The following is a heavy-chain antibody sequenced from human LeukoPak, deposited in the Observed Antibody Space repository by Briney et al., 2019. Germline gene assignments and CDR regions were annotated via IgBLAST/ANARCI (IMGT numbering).Heavy chain of an antibody. Sequence: GGSLRLSCAASGFSFGSYSMSWVRQAPGKGLEWVSGIIGGAGGTYYADSVKGRFTISRDNAKNTLYLQMNSLRAEDTAVYYCAHGSMYQLDYWGQGTLVTVSS. CDR1: GFSFGSYS. V-gene: IGHV3-23*01. D-gene: IGHD2-2*01. CDR3: AHGSMYQLDY. J-gene: IGHJ4*02. CDR2: IIGGAGGT.